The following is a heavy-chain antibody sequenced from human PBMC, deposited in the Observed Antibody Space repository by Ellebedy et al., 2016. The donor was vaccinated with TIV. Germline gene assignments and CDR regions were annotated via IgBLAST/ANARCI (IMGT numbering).Heavy chain of an antibody. CDR1: GIIVSDYF. Sequence: GGSLRLSCEASGIIVSDYFMNWVRQAPGKGLEWVSVLYPDAKTNYTDSVNGRFIVSRDSSKNTLYLQMNSLTDEDTAVYYCARDPGGGGDFGDNWFDPWGQGTLVTVSS. CDR2: LYPDAKT. V-gene: IGHV3-66*01. D-gene: IGHD2-21*01. CDR3: ARDPGGGGDFGDNWFDP. J-gene: IGHJ5*02.